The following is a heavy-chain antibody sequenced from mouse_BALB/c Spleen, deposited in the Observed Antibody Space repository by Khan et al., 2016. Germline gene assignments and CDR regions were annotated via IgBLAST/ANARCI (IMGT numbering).Heavy chain of an antibody. CDR2: INPSTGYT. CDR3: ARWGYGYAMYY. J-gene: IGHJ4*01. D-gene: IGHD2-14*01. V-gene: IGHV1-7*01. Sequence: QVQLQQSGAELAKPGASVKMSCKASGYTFTSYWMHWVKQRPGQGLEWIGYINPSTGYTEYNQKFKDKATLTADKSSSTAYMQLSSLTSEDSAVYYCARWGYGYAMYYWGQGTSVTVSS. CDR1: GYTFTSYW.